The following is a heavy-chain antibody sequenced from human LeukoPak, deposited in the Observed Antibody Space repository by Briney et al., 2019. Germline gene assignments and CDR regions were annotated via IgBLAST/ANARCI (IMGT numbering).Heavy chain of an antibody. V-gene: IGHV3-30*18. J-gene: IGHJ4*02. CDR2: ISYDGSNK. CDR3: AKEVIGKVYFEH. D-gene: IGHD4-23*01. Sequence: GGSLRLSCAASGFTFSTYGMHWVRQAPGKGLEWVVVISYDGSNKFYADSVRGRFTISRDNSKNTMYLQMSGLRSEDTAVYYCAKEVIGKVYFEHWGQGALLTVSS. CDR1: GFTFSTYG.